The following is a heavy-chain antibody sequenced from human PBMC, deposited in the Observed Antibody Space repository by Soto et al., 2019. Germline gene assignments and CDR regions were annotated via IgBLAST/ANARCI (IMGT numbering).Heavy chain of an antibody. D-gene: IGHD6-19*01. Sequence: SLRLSCAASGFTCSSYGMHWVRQAPGKGLEWVAVISYDGSNKYYADSVKGRFTISRDNSKNTLYLQMNSLRAEDTAVYYCAKDRRRWLGLYYFDYWGQGTLVTVSS. CDR3: AKDRRRWLGLYYFDY. J-gene: IGHJ4*02. V-gene: IGHV3-30*18. CDR1: GFTCSSYG. CDR2: ISYDGSNK.